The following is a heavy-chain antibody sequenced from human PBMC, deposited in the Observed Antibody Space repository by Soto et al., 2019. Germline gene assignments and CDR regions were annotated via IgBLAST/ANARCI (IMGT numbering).Heavy chain of an antibody. D-gene: IGHD3-22*01. CDR3: ASGRANYYDSSGPFDY. V-gene: IGHV1-69*13. CDR2: IIPIFGTA. Sequence: ASVKVSCKASGGTFSSYAISWVRQAPGQGLEWMGGIIPIFGTANYAQKFQGRVTITADESTSTAYMELSSLRSEDTAVYYCASGRANYYDSSGPFDYWGQGTLVTVSS. J-gene: IGHJ4*02. CDR1: GGTFSSYA.